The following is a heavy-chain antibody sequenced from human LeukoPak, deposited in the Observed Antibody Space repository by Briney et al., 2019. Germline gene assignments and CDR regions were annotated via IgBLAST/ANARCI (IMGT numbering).Heavy chain of an antibody. Sequence: SETLSLTCTVSGGSISSYYWSWIRQPPGKGLEWIGYIYYSGSTNYNPSLKSRVTISIDTSKNQFSLKVSSVTAADTAVYYCASRRVGAFDYWGQGTLVTVSP. CDR3: ASRRVGAFDY. V-gene: IGHV4-59*08. J-gene: IGHJ4*02. CDR2: IYYSGST. CDR1: GGSISSYY. D-gene: IGHD1-26*01.